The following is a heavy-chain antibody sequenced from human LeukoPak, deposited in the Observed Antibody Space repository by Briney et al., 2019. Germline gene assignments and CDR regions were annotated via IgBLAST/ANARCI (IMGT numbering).Heavy chain of an antibody. V-gene: IGHV4-4*07. Sequence: SETLSLTCTVSGAPVNFYYLSWIRHSAEKGLEWIGRIYTRGNTNYNPSLKSRVTLSVDTSRNQFSLMLSSVTAADTAVYYCAKESRLGGASGSHHFDYWGQGVLVTVS. D-gene: IGHD3-10*01. J-gene: IGHJ4*02. CDR2: IYTRGNT. CDR3: AKESRLGGASGSHHFDY. CDR1: GAPVNFYY.